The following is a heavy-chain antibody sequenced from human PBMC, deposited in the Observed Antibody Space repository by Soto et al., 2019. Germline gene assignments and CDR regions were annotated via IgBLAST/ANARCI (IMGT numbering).Heavy chain of an antibody. J-gene: IGHJ6*03. CDR2: ISSSGSTI. CDR1: GFTFSDYY. CDR3: ARGYSSSWYLRDYYYYMDV. V-gene: IGHV3-11*01. D-gene: IGHD6-13*01. Sequence: GGSLRLSCAASGFTFSDYYMSWIRQAPGKGLEWVSYISSSGSTIYYADSVKGRFTISRDNAKNSLYLQMNSLRAEDTAVYYCARGYSSSWYLRDYYYYMDVWGKGTTVTVSS.